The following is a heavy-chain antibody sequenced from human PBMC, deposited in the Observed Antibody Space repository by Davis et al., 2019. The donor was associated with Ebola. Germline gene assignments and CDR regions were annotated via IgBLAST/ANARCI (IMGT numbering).Heavy chain of an antibody. CDR2: IYNSGRT. J-gene: IGHJ5*02. CDR1: AGSVSSGSYY. CDR3: ARGLLVGWFDP. Sequence: SETLSLTCSVSAGSVSSGSYYWSWIRQPPGKGLEWIGYIYNSGRTDYNPSLKSRVTISVDTSKNQFSLKMSSVTAADTAVYYCARGLLVGWFDPWGQGTLVTVSS. V-gene: IGHV4-61*01. D-gene: IGHD6-6*01.